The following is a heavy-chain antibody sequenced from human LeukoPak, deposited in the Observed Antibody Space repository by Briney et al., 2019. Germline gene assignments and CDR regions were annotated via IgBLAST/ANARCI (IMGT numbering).Heavy chain of an antibody. CDR2: IKSKTDGGTT. Sequence: GGSLRLSCAASGFTFSNAWMSWVRQAPGKGLEWVGRIKSKTDGGTTDYAAPVKGRFTTSRDDSKNTLYLQMNSLKTEDTAVYYCTTDLYCSSTSCYNSFDYWGQGTLVTVSS. V-gene: IGHV3-15*01. J-gene: IGHJ4*02. CDR3: TTDLYCSSTSCYNSFDY. D-gene: IGHD2-2*02. CDR1: GFTFSNAW.